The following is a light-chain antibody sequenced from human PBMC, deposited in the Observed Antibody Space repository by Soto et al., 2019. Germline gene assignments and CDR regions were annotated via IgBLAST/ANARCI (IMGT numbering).Light chain of an antibody. CDR2: YAS. Sequence: EIVLTQSPATLSLSPGERATLSCRASRSVSSYLPWYQQKPGQAPRLLIYYASNRATGIPARLSGSGSGTDFTLTISSLEPEDFAIYYCQQRDNWPPWTFGQGTKVEIK. V-gene: IGKV3-11*01. J-gene: IGKJ1*01. CDR3: QQRDNWPPWT. CDR1: RSVSSY.